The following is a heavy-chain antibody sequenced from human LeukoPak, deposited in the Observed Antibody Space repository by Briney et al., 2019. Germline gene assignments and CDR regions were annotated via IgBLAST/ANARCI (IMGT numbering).Heavy chain of an antibody. J-gene: IGHJ5*02. V-gene: IGHV1-2*02. CDR3: TREARVGNWFDP. CDR2: INPDNGGT. D-gene: IGHD2-2*01. Sequence: ASVKVSCRASGYTFTDYYIHWVRQTPGQGLEWMGWINPDNGGTNYAQKFQGRVTMTRDTSIRTVYMDLSRLRSDDTAVFYCTREARVGNWFDPWGQGTQVTVSS. CDR1: GYTFTDYY.